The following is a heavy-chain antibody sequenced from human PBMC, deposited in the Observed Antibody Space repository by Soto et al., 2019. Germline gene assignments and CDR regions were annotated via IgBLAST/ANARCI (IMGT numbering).Heavy chain of an antibody. D-gene: IGHD2-15*01. CDR1: GGTFSSYA. J-gene: IGHJ6*02. CDR3: ARGEYCSGGSCYMYYYYGMDV. CDR2: IIPIFGTA. Sequence: ASVKVSCKASGGTFSSYAISWVRQAPGQGLEWMGGIIPIFGTANYAQKFQGRVTITADESTSTAYMELSSLRSEDTAVYYCARGEYCSGGSCYMYYYYGMDVWGQGTTVTVS. V-gene: IGHV1-69*13.